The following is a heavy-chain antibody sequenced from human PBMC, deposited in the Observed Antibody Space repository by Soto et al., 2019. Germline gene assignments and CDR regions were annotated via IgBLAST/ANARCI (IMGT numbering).Heavy chain of an antibody. Sequence: LKISCQGSGYNFATYWIGWVRQMPGKGLEWMGIIYPGDSQTRYNPSFQGQVTMSVDKSISTAFLQWSSLKASDTAMYYCARQGSSGWYGNYWGQGTLVTVSS. V-gene: IGHV5-51*01. D-gene: IGHD6-19*01. CDR3: ARQGSSGWYGNY. CDR2: IYPGDSQT. J-gene: IGHJ4*02. CDR1: GYNFATYW.